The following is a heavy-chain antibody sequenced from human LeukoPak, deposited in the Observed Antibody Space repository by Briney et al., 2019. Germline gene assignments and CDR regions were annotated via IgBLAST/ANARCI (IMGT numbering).Heavy chain of an antibody. J-gene: IGHJ4*02. CDR1: GFTFSSYE. V-gene: IGHV3-48*03. CDR2: ISGSGRTI. CDR3: ARGHVPGSTRHWDF. Sequence: GGSLRLSCAASGFTFSSYEMIWVRQAPGKGLECVSYISGSGRTIYYADSVKGRFTISRDNAKNTLYLQMNSLRVEDTAVYFCARGHVPGSTRHWDFWGQGTLVTVSS. D-gene: IGHD3-10*01.